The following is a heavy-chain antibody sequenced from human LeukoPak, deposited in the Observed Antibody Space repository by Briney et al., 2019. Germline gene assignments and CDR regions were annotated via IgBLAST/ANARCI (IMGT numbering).Heavy chain of an antibody. J-gene: IGHJ4*02. Sequence: GGSLRLSCVVSGFTFSSYHMNWVRQAPGKGLEWVGRIKSKTDGGTTDYAAPVKGRFTISRDDSKNTLYLQMNSLKTEDTAVYYCTTDDLEVGATIDYWGQGTLVTVSS. D-gene: IGHD1-26*01. CDR2: IKSKTDGGTT. CDR3: TTDDLEVGATIDY. CDR1: GFTFSSYH. V-gene: IGHV3-15*01.